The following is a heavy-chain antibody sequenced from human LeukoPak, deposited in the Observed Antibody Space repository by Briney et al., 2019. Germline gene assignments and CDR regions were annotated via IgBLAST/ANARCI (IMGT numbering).Heavy chain of an antibody. Sequence: SETLSLTCAVYGGSFSGYYWSWIRQPPGKGLEWIGEINHSGSTNYNPSLKSRVTISVDTSKNQFSLKLSSVTAADTAVYYCARVTSSGWYSWFDPWGQGTLVTVSS. D-gene: IGHD6-19*01. CDR1: GGSFSGYY. V-gene: IGHV4-34*01. CDR3: ARVTSSGWYSWFDP. CDR2: INHSGST. J-gene: IGHJ5*02.